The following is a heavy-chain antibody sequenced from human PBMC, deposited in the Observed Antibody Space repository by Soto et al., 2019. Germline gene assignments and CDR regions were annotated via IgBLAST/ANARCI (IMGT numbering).Heavy chain of an antibody. CDR2: FDPEDGET. J-gene: IGHJ5*02. Sequence: GASVKVSCKVSGYTLTKLSMHWVRQAPGKGLEWMGGFDPEDGETIYAQNFQGRVIMTEDTSTDTAYMELSSLRSEDTAMYYCATDTGPNRIRRYNWNWGFDPWGQGTLVTVSS. D-gene: IGHD1-7*01. CDR3: ATDTGPNRIRRYNWNWGFDP. V-gene: IGHV1-24*01. CDR1: GYTLTKLS.